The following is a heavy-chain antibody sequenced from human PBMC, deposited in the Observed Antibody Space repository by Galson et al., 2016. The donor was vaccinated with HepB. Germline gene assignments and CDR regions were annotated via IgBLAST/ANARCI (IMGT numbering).Heavy chain of an antibody. CDR1: GFTFSSYW. Sequence: SLRLSCAASGFTFSSYWMNWVRQAPGKGLEWVANIKQDGSLKNYVGSVRGRFTISRDNTKNSLFLQMSSLRAEDTAVYFCARDERSGYIYPSYYYHGMDVWGQGTVVTVSS. CDR2: IKQDGSLK. J-gene: IGHJ6*02. CDR3: ARDERSGYIYPSYYYHGMDV. D-gene: IGHD5-24*01. V-gene: IGHV3-7*01.